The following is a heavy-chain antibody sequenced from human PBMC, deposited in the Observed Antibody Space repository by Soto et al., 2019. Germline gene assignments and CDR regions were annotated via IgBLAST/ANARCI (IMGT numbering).Heavy chain of an antibody. CDR1: GFTFSSYA. CDR3: ARERSSGYFDY. D-gene: IGHD6-19*01. Sequence: QVQLVESGGGVVQHGRSLRLSCAASGFTFSSYAMHWVRQAPGKGLEWVAVISYDGSNKYYADSVKRRFTISRDNSKNTLYLQMNSLRAEDTAVYYCARERSSGYFDYWGQGTLVTVSS. J-gene: IGHJ4*02. V-gene: IGHV3-30-3*01. CDR2: ISYDGSNK.